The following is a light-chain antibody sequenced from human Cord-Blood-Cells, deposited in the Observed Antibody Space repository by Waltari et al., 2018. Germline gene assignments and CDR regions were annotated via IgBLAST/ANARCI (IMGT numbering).Light chain of an antibody. V-gene: IGKV1-39*01. CDR1: QSISSY. CDR3: QQSYSTPYT. CDR2: AAS. J-gene: IGKJ2*01. Sequence: DIQLTQYPSSLSASVGDRVPITCRASQSISSYLNWYQQKPGKAPKLLIYAASRLQSGVPSRFSGSGSGTDFTLTISSLQPEDFATYYCQQSYSTPYTFGQGTKLEIK.